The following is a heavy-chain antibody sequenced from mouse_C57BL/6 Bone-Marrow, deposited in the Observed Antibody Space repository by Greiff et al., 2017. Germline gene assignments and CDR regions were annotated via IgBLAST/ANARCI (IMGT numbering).Heavy chain of an antibody. CDR2: INPSSGYT. CDR1: GYTFPSYW. D-gene: IGHD2-1*01. CDR3: ARRPECNLWYFDV. Sequence: QVQLQQPGAELAKPGASVKMSCKASGYTFPSYWLNWVKQRPGQGLAWIGYINPSSGYTKYNQKFKDKATLTADTSSSTAYMQLSSLTYEDSAVYYCARRPECNLWYFDVWGTGTTVTVSS. J-gene: IGHJ1*03. V-gene: IGHV1-7*01.